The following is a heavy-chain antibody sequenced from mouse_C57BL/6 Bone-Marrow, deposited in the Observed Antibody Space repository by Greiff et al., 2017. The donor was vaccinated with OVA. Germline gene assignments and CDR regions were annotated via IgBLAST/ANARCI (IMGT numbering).Heavy chain of an antibody. CDR3: ARCLTGPQYYFDY. D-gene: IGHD4-1*01. CDR1: GYTFTSYW. J-gene: IGHJ2*01. V-gene: IGHV1-55*01. Sequence: QVQLQQPGAELVKPGASVKMSCKASGYTFTSYWITWVKQRPGQGLEWIGDIYPGSGSTNYNEKFKSKATLTVDTSSSTAYMQLSSLTSDDSAVYDCARCLTGPQYYFDYWGQGTTLTVSS. CDR2: IYPGSGST.